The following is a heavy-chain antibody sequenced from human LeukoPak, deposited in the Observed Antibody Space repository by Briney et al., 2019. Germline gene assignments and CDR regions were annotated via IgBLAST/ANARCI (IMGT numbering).Heavy chain of an antibody. V-gene: IGHV4-4*09. CDR3: ARHVGGVVYNWFDP. CDR1: GGSIRSYY. J-gene: IGHJ5*02. Sequence: SETLSLTCTVSGGSIRSYYWSWIRQPPGKGLEWIGYISTSGTTNYNPSLKSRVTISVDTSKNQFSLKLSSVTAADTAVYFCARHVGGVVYNWFDPWGQGTLVTVSS. CDR2: ISTSGTT. D-gene: IGHD2-8*02.